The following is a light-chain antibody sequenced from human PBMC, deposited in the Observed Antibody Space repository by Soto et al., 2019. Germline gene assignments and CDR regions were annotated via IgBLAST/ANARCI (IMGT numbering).Light chain of an antibody. J-gene: IGLJ3*02. V-gene: IGLV1-44*01. CDR3: SNWDDSRTGWG. CDR2: HAD. Sequence: QSVLTQPPSVSGTPGLRVTISCSGGSSNIGRDTVNWYQQLPGTAPKLLMLHADQRPSGVPDRCSGSRSGTSDSRAISGLQSDDEADYVCSNWDDSRTGWGFGGGTKLTVL. CDR1: SSNIGRDT.